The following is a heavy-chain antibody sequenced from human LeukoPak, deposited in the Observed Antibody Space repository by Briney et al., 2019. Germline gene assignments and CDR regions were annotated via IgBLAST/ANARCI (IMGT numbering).Heavy chain of an antibody. V-gene: IGHV1-2*02. CDR3: ARAVGIRYFDWLSAYYFDY. Sequence: ASVKVSCKASGYTFTGYYMHWVRQAPGQGLEWVGWINPNSGGTNYAQKFQGRVTMTRDTSISTAYMELSRLRSDDTAVYYCARAVGIRYFDWLSAYYFDYWGQGTLVTVSS. CDR2: INPNSGGT. J-gene: IGHJ4*02. CDR1: GYTFTGYY. D-gene: IGHD3-9*01.